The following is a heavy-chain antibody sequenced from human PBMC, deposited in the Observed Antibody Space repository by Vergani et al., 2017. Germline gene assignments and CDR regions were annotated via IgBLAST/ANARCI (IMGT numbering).Heavy chain of an antibody. J-gene: IGHJ6*02. CDR1: GGSISSYY. V-gene: IGHV4-59*01. D-gene: IGHD5-12*01. CDR3: ARGGYSGYETFANYYYYGMDV. Sequence: VQLQESGPGLVKPSETLSLTCTVSGGSISSYYWSWIRQPPGKGLEWIGYIYYSGSTNYNPSLKSRVTISVDTSKNQFSLKLSSVTAADTAVYYCARGGYSGYETFANYYYYGMDVWGQGTTVTVSS. CDR2: IYYSGST.